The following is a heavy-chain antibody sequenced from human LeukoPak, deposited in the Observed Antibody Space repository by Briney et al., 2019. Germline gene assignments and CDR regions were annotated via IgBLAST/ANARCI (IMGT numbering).Heavy chain of an antibody. CDR1: GFTFDDYA. V-gene: IGHV3-9*01. CDR3: AKDMQRYYDSSGYVDY. J-gene: IGHJ4*02. CDR2: ISWNSGSI. Sequence: GGSLRLSCAASGFTFDDYAMHWVRQAPGKGLEWVSGISWNSGSIGYADSVKGRFTISRDNAKNSLYLQMNSLRAEDTALYYCAKDMQRYYDSSGYVDYWGQGTLVTVSS. D-gene: IGHD3-22*01.